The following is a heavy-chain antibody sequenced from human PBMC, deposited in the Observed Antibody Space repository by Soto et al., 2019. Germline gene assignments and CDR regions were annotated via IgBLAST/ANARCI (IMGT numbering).Heavy chain of an antibody. J-gene: IGHJ5*02. CDR3: TRGLKYSSSSAVGWIDP. CDR1: GFTFSSYG. CDR2: IWYDGSND. Sequence: QVQLVESGGGVVQPGRSLRLSCATSGFTFSSYGMHWVRQAPGKGLEWVAVIWYDGSNDYYADSVKGRFTISRDNSKNTLYLQMNSLRAEDTAMYYCTRGLKYSSSSAVGWIDPWGRGTLVTVSS. D-gene: IGHD6-6*01. V-gene: IGHV3-33*01.